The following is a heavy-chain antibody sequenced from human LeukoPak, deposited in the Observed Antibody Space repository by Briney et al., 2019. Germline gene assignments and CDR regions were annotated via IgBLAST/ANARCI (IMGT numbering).Heavy chain of an antibody. V-gene: IGHV3-7*01. Sequence: GGSLRLSCAASGFSFRSYWMSWVRRAPGKGLEWVADIKKDGSERYYVDPVKGRFTISRDNAKNSLFLQMNSLRAEDTAVYYCTWSGEADWGQGTLVTVSS. D-gene: IGHD3-3*01. CDR3: TWSGEAD. CDR1: GFSFRSYW. CDR2: IKKDGSER. J-gene: IGHJ4*02.